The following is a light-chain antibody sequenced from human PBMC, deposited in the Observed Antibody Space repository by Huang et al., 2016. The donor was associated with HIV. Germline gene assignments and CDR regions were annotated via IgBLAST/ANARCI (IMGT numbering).Light chain of an antibody. V-gene: IGKV3-20*01. CDR2: DAS. CDR3: QQYGSSPPYT. CDR1: QSLRSRY. Sequence: EIVLTQSPGTLSLSPGERATLSCRASQSLRSRYLAWYQQRHGQAPRLLIYDASTRATGLPERFSGSGSGTDFTLTISRLEPEDFVVYYCQQYGSSPPYTFGQGTKLEIK. J-gene: IGKJ2*01.